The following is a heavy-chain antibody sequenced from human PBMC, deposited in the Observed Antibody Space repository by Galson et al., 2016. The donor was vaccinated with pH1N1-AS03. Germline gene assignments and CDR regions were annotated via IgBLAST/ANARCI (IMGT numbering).Heavy chain of an antibody. Sequence: ETLSLTCTVSGGSITNYYWTWIRQPPGKGLEWIGYIYYNGPANYNPSLNSRVTISADTSKKQFFLNLTSVTAADTAVYYCARGAPGDFGYWGQGPLVTVSS. V-gene: IGHV4-59*01. CDR3: ARGAPGDFGY. CDR2: IYYNGPA. CDR1: GGSITNYY. J-gene: IGHJ4*02. D-gene: IGHD2-8*02.